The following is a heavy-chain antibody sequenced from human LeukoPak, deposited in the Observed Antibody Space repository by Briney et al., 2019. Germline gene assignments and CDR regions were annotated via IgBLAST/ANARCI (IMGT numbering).Heavy chain of an antibody. CDR3: VREYFGGYDY. D-gene: IGHD2-15*01. CDR1: GFSFSVYY. V-gene: IGHV3-72*01. J-gene: IGHJ4*02. Sequence: GXXLRLSCAASGFSFSVYYMAWVRQAPGKGREWVGLSRNKENRYSTEYGASVKGRVTISRDDSKNLMYLEMKSLKSEDTAVYYCVREYFGGYDYWGQGTLVTVSS. CDR2: SRNKENRYST.